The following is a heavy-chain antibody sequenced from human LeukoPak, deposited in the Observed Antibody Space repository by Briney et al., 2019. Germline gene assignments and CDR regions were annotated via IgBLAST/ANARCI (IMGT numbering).Heavy chain of an antibody. Sequence: ASVKVSCKASGYTFTGYYMHWVRQAPGQGLEWMGWINPNNGVTSYAQKFQGRVTMTRDTSIRTAYMELGSLRSDDTAVYYCARDKVAAAGLQADDYYYYYMDVWGQGTMVTVSS. V-gene: IGHV1-2*02. CDR2: INPNNGVT. D-gene: IGHD6-13*01. CDR3: ARDKVAAAGLQADDYYYYYMDV. CDR1: GYTFTGYY. J-gene: IGHJ6*03.